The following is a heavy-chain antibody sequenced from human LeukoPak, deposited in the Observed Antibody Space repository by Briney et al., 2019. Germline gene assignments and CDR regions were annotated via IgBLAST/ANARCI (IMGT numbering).Heavy chain of an antibody. D-gene: IGHD6-19*01. Sequence: GGSLRLSCAASGFTFSGYWMSWLRQAPGKGLEWVANIKPDGTEKYYVDSVKGRFIISRDNAKNSLYLQMNSLRAEDTAVYYCARDGSGWSVYGGQGTLVTVSS. CDR3: ARDGSGWSVY. V-gene: IGHV3-7*01. CDR1: GFTFSGYW. CDR2: IKPDGTEK. J-gene: IGHJ4*02.